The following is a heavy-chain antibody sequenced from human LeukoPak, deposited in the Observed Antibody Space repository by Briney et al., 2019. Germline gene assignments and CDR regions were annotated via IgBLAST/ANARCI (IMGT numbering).Heavy chain of an antibody. Sequence: TSETLSLTCTVSGGSISSYYWSWIRQPPGKGLEWIGYIYYSGSTNYNPSLKSRVTISVDTSKNQFSLKLSSVTAADTAVYYCARGKSTRYFDLYFDYWGQGTLVTVSS. CDR1: GGSISSYY. CDR3: ARGKSTRYFDLYFDY. J-gene: IGHJ4*02. D-gene: IGHD3-9*01. V-gene: IGHV4-59*01. CDR2: IYYSGST.